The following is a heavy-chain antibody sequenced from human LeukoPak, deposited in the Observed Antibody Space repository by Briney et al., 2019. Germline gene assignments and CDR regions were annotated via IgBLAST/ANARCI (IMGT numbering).Heavy chain of an antibody. CDR1: GYSISSGYY. J-gene: IGHJ4*02. D-gene: IGHD3-22*01. V-gene: IGHV4-38-2*02. CDR3: ARVKEVGVISILRSRVYFDY. CDR2: IYHSGRT. Sequence: PSETLSLTCTVSGYSISSGYYWGWIRPPPGKGLEWIGSIYHSGRTFYNPSLKSRVTISVDTSKNQFSLKLTSVTAADTAVYYCARVKEVGVISILRSRVYFDYWGQGTLVTVSS.